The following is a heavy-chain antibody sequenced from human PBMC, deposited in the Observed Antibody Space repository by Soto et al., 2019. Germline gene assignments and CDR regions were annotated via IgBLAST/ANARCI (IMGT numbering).Heavy chain of an antibody. CDR1: GYTFTSYA. CDR3: ARVAGVSVAAAAYYFDY. D-gene: IGHD6-13*01. J-gene: IGHJ4*02. Sequence: ASVKVSCKASGYTFTSYAMHWVRQAPGQRLEWMGWINAGNGNTKYSQKFQGRVTITRDTSASTAYMELSSLRSEDTAVYYCARVAGVSVAAAAYYFDYWGQGTLVTVS. CDR2: INAGNGNT. V-gene: IGHV1-3*01.